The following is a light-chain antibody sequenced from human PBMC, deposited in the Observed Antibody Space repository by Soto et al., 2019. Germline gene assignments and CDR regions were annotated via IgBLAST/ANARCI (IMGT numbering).Light chain of an antibody. J-gene: IGKJ1*01. CDR2: AAS. CDR3: QQYGTSPRT. Sequence: IVLTQSPGTLSLSPGERATLSCRASQSVRNNYLAWYQQRPGQAPRLLIYAASSRATGIPDRFSGSGSGTDFTLTISRLEPEDFAVYYCQQYGTSPRTLGQGTKVDIK. CDR1: QSVRNNY. V-gene: IGKV3-20*01.